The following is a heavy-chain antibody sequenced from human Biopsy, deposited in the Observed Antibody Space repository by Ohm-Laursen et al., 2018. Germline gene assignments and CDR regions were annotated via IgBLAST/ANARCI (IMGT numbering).Heavy chain of an antibody. CDR2: VYTSGST. Sequence: SDTLSLTWTVSGGSLKNYYWSWIRQPAGKGLEWIGRVYTSGSTSYNPSLGSRVTMSVVTSKNQFSLKVTSMTAADTALYYCARDYGLELGGLEAFDIWGQGTMVTVSS. J-gene: IGHJ3*02. CDR1: GGSLKNYY. V-gene: IGHV4-4*07. CDR3: ARDYGLELGGLEAFDI. D-gene: IGHD1-7*01.